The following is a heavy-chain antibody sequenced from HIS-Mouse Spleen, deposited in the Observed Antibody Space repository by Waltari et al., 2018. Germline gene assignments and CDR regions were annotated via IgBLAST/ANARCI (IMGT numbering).Heavy chain of an antibody. Sequence: EVQLVESGGGLVQPGGSLRLSCAASGFPFSSSWMHWVRQAPGKGLGWVSRINSDGSSTSYADSVKGRFTISRDNSKNTLYLQMNSLRAEDTAVYYCARGATAAAGTKAFDIWGQGTMVTVSS. CDR2: INSDGSST. CDR3: ARGATAAAGTKAFDI. J-gene: IGHJ3*02. V-gene: IGHV3-74*01. D-gene: IGHD6-13*01. CDR1: GFPFSSSW.